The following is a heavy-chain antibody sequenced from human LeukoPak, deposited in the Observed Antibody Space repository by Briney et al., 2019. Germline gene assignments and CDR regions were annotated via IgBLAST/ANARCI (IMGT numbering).Heavy chain of an antibody. CDR2: ISSTSSYI. J-gene: IGHJ4*02. Sequence: GGSLRLSCADSGFTITTYSMNWVRQAPGKGLEWVSSISSTSSYIYYADSLKGRFTISRDNAKNSLYLQMNSLRAEDTAVYYCARVSYAEGGYFEYWGQGTLVTVSS. CDR3: ARVSYAEGGYFEY. V-gene: IGHV3-21*01. D-gene: IGHD3-16*01. CDR1: GFTITTYS.